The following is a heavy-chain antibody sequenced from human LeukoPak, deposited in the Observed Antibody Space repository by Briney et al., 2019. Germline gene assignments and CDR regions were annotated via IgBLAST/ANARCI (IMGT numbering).Heavy chain of an antibody. CDR1: GFMFSSFS. CDR3: VRIATVTTPDY. V-gene: IGHV3-74*01. CDR2: INPDGSTT. Sequence: QPGGSLRLSCAASGFMFSSFSMSWVRHVPGKGLVWVSRINPDGSTTNYADSVKGRFTISRDNAKNTLYLQMNSLTVEDTALYYCVRIATVTTPDYWGQGTLVTVSS. D-gene: IGHD4-17*01. J-gene: IGHJ4*02.